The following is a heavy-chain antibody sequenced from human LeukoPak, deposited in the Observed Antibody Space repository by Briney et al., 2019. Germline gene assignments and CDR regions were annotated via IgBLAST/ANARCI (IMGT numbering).Heavy chain of an antibody. CDR2: IKGDASAK. CDR3: ARDVVGALDY. Sequence: GGSLRLSCAASGFIFSSYWMGWARHAPGKGLEWVANIKGDASAKHYVDSVKGRFTISRDNADNAAYLQMNSQRVEDTAVYYCARDVVGALDYWGQGTLVTVSS. CDR1: GFIFSSYW. V-gene: IGHV3-7*01. J-gene: IGHJ4*02. D-gene: IGHD1-26*01.